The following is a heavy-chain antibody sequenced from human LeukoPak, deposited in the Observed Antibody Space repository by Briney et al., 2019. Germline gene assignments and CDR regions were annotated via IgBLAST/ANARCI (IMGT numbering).Heavy chain of an antibody. D-gene: IGHD2-2*01. CDR2: ISSSSSCI. J-gene: IGHJ6*02. CDR3: AREGPDIVVVPAARACGMDV. Sequence: GGSLRLSCAASGFTFSSYSMNWVRQAPGKGLEWVSSISSSSSCIYYADSVKGRFTISRDNAKNSLYLQMNSLRAEDTAVYYCAREGPDIVVVPAARACGMDVWGQGTTVTVSS. V-gene: IGHV3-21*01. CDR1: GFTFSSYS.